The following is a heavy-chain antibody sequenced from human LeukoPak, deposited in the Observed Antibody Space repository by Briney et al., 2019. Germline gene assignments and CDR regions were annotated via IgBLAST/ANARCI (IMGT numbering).Heavy chain of an antibody. J-gene: IGHJ4*02. CDR1: GYTFTSYG. V-gene: IGHV1-18*01. Sequence: ASVKVSCTASGYTFTSYGISWVRQAPGQGLEWMGWISAYNGNTNYAQKLQGRVTMTTDTSTSTAYMELRSLRSDDTAVYYCARVYNWNLKGPRGGIDYWGQGTLVTVSS. D-gene: IGHD1-7*01. CDR2: ISAYNGNT. CDR3: ARVYNWNLKGPRGGIDY.